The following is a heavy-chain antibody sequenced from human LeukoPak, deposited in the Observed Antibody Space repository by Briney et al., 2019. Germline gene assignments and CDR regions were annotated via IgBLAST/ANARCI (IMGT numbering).Heavy chain of an antibody. CDR1: GFTFSSYA. CDR3: ARDSYDYVWGSYRYGSGFDY. D-gene: IGHD3-16*02. V-gene: IGHV3-64*01. CDR2: ISSNGGST. J-gene: IGHJ4*02. Sequence: GGSLRLSCAASGFTFSSYAMHWVRQAPGKGLEYVSAISSNGGSTYYANSVKGRFTISRDNSKNTLYLQMGSLRAEDTAVYYCARDSYDYVWGSYRYGSGFDYWGQGTLVTVSS.